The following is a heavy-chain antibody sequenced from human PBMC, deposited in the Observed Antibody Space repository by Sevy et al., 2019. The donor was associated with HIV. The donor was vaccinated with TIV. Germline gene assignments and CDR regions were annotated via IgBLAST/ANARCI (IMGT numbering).Heavy chain of an antibody. CDR1: GGSVSSGSYY. J-gene: IGHJ4*02. CDR3: ARVRGGYSGFGGFDY. D-gene: IGHD5-12*01. V-gene: IGHV4-61*01. CDR2: IYYSGST. Sequence: SETLSLTCTVSGGSVSSGSYYWSWIRQPPGKGLEWIGYIYYSGSTNHNPSLERRVTISVDTSKNQFSLKLNSVTAADTAVYYCARVRGGYSGFGGFDYWGQGTLVTVSS.